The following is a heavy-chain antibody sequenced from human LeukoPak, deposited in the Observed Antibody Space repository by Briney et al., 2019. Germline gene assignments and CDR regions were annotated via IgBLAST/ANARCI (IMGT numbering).Heavy chain of an antibody. CDR2: ISGSGGST. J-gene: IGHJ4*02. Sequence: GGSLRLSCAASGFTFSSYAMSWVSQAPGKGLEWVSAISGSGGSTYYADSVKGRFTISRDNSKNTLYLQMNSLRAEDTAVYYCAKDTKPYYYDSSGYYTPPYFDYWGQGTLVTVSS. CDR3: AKDTKPYYYDSSGYYTPPYFDY. D-gene: IGHD3-22*01. CDR1: GFTFSSYA. V-gene: IGHV3-23*01.